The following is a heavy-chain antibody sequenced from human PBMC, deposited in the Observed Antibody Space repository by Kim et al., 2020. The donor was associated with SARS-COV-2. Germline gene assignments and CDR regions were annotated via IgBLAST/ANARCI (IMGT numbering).Heavy chain of an antibody. CDR2: IWYDGSNK. J-gene: IGHJ4*02. D-gene: IGHD5-12*01. CDR3: ARDVPFGGYTEPDY. CDR1: GFTFSSYG. Sequence: GGSLRLSCAASGFTFSSYGMHWVRQAPGKGLEWVAVIWYDGSNKYYADSVKGRFTISRDNSKNTLYLQMNSLRAEDTAVYYCARDVPFGGYTEPDYWGQGTLVTVSS. V-gene: IGHV3-33*01.